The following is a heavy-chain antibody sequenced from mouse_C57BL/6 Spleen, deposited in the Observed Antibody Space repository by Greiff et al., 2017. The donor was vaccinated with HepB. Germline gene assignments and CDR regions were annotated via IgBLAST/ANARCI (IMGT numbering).Heavy chain of an antibody. D-gene: IGHD3-1*01. CDR3: ARNRALYAMDY. CDR2: ILPGSGST. CDR1: GYTFTGYW. Sequence: VQLQQSGAELMKPGASVKLSCKATGYTFTGYWIEWVKQRPGHGLEWIGEILPGSGSTNYNAKFKGKATFTADTSSNTAYMQLSSLTTEDSAIYYCARNRALYAMDYWGQGTSVTVSS. J-gene: IGHJ4*01. V-gene: IGHV1-9*01.